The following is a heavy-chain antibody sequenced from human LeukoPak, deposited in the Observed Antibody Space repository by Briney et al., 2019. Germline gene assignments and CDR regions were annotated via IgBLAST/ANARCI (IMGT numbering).Heavy chain of an antibody. CDR2: IKQDGSEK. V-gene: IGHV3-7*01. CDR3: ARDSLYDSSGYSPKFDY. D-gene: IGHD3-22*01. CDR1: GFTLSSYW. Sequence: GGSLRLSCAASGFTLSSYWMSWVRQAPGKGLEWVANIKQDGSEKYYVDSVKGRFTISRDNAKNSLYLQMNSLRAEDTAVYYCARDSLYDSSGYSPKFDYWGQGTLVTVSS. J-gene: IGHJ4*02.